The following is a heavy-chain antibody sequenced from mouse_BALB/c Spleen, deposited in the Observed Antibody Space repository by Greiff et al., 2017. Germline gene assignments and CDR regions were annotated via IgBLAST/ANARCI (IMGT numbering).Heavy chain of an antibody. CDR3: AREGWLLGDY. CDR2: IWAGGST. CDR1: GFSLTSYG. V-gene: IGHV2-9*02. Sequence: VQVVESGPGLVAPSQSLSITCTVSGFSLTSYGVHWVRQPPGKGLEWLGVIWAGGSTNYNSALMSRLSISKDNSKSQVFLKMNSLQTDDTAMYYCAREGWLLGDYWGQGTTLTVSS. J-gene: IGHJ2*01. D-gene: IGHD2-3*01.